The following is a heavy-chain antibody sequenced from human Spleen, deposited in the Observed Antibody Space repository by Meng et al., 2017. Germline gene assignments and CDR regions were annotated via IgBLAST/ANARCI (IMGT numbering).Heavy chain of an antibody. CDR2: IHHSGNT. CDR3: TRNSYDSRHYVLGF. CDR1: GGSISSTNW. D-gene: IGHD3-10*02. V-gene: IGHV4-4*02. Sequence: QVQLQESGPGLVKPSGPLSLTCAVSGGSISSTNWWSWVRQSPGKGLEWIGEIHHSGNTNYNPSLKTRVTISVDKSKNQFSLRLSSVTAADTAVYYCTRNSYDSRHYVLGFWGQGTLVTVSS. J-gene: IGHJ4*02.